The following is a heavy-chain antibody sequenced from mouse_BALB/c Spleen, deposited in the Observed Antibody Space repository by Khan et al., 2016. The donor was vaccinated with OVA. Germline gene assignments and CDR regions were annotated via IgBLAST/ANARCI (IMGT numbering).Heavy chain of an antibody. CDR3: ARVYYDGSSDVMDY. D-gene: IGHD1-1*01. J-gene: IGHJ4*01. CDR2: IYPGDGDT. Sequence: QVQLKQSGAELARPGASVKLSCKASGFTFTNYWMQWLKQRPGQGLEWIGSIYPGDGDTRYTQKFKGKATLTADKSSSTAYMQLSSLASDDSAVYYCARVYYDGSSDVMDYWGQVTSVTVSS. V-gene: IGHV1-87*01. CDR1: GFTFTNYW.